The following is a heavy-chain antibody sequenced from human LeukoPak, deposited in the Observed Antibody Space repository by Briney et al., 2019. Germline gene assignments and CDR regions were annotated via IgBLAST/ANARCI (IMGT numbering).Heavy chain of an antibody. CDR3: TTQADCSSTSCYGMDA. CDR2: IKSKTDGGTT. V-gene: IGHV3-15*01. D-gene: IGHD2-2*01. CDR1: GFTFSNAW. Sequence: GGSLRLSCAASGFTFSNAWMSWVRQAPGKGLEWVGRIKSKTDGGTTDYAAPVKGGFTISRDDSKNTLYLQMNSLKTEDTAVYYCTTQADCSSTSCYGMDAWGQGTTVTVSS. J-gene: IGHJ6*02.